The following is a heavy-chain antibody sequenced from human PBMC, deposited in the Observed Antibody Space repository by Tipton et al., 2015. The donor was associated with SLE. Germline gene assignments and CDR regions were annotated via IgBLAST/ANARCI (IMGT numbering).Heavy chain of an antibody. CDR1: GYTFTSYG. J-gene: IGHJ3*02. V-gene: IGHV1-18*01. CDR3: ASQLGFDAFDI. Sequence: QLVQSGAEVKKPGASVKVSCKASGYTFTSYGISWVRQAPGQGLEWMGWRSTYNGDTTYALKLQGRVTMTADTSTNTAYMELRSLRSDDTAVYYCASQLGFDAFDIWGQGTMVTVS. CDR2: RSTYNGDT. D-gene: IGHD6-13*01.